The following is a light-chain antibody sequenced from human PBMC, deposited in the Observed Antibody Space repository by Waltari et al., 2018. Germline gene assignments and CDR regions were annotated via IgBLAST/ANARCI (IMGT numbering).Light chain of an antibody. V-gene: IGLV3-21*04. CDR2: YDS. J-gene: IGLJ2*01. CDR1: KIGTKN. Sequence: SYVLNQPPSVSVAPGKTARITCGANKIGTKNVHWYQQRPGQAPILLLYYDSDRPSGIPARFSGANSGNTATLTIYRVEGADEADYFCQVWDDDTNRVVFGGGTKLTVL. CDR3: QVWDDDTNRVV.